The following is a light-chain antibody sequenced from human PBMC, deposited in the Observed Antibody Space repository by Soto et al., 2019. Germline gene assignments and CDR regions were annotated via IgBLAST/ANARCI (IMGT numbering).Light chain of an antibody. Sequence: IVLTQSPGTLSLSPWETATLSCRASQGVSYLGWYQQKPGQAPRFLIHSASDRATGTPDRFSGSGSGTDFTLTISRLEPEDFAVYYCQQYADSPLTFGGGTKVDIK. CDR2: SAS. V-gene: IGKV3-20*01. CDR3: QQYADSPLT. CDR1: QGVSY. J-gene: IGKJ4*01.